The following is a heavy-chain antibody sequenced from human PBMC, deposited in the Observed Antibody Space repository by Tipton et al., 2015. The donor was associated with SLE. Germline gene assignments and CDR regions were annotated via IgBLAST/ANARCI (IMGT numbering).Heavy chain of an antibody. CDR3: VVCSPSSCAYFDY. D-gene: IGHD2-2*01. CDR2: IYTGGNT. V-gene: IGHV4-4*07. CDR1: CGVISEYY. Sequence: LSLTCTVSCGVISEYYWGWVRQPPGKGLEWIGRIYTGGNTKYNPPLESRVTFSADASKAQFSLKLTSVTAADTAVYYCVVCSPSSCAYFDYWGQGRLVTVSS. J-gene: IGHJ4*02.